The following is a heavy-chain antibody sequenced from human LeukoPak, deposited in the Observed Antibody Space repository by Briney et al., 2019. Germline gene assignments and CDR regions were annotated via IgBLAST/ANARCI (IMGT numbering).Heavy chain of an antibody. V-gene: IGHV3-23*01. CDR3: AKAVTMVRGVIITTYYYGMDV. J-gene: IGHJ6*02. Sequence: GGSLRLSCAASGFTFSSYAMSWVRQAPGKGLEGVSAISGSGGSTYYADSVKGRFTISRDNSKNTLYLQMNSLRAEDTAVYYCAKAVTMVRGVIITTYYYGMDVWGQGTTVTVSS. CDR2: ISGSGGST. D-gene: IGHD3-10*01. CDR1: GFTFSSYA.